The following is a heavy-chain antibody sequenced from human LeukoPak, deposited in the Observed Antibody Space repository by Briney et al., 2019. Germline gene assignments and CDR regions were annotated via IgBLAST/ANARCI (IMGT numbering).Heavy chain of an antibody. Sequence: SQTLSLTCTVSGGSISSGSYYWSWIRQPAGKGLEWIGRIYTGGSTNYNPALKSRATISLDTSKPQFSLKLSSVTAADTAVYYCAREVAAGDGGYWGQGTLVTVSS. D-gene: IGHD5-12*01. CDR3: AREVAAGDGGY. V-gene: IGHV4-61*02. CDR1: GGSISSGSYY. CDR2: IYTGGST. J-gene: IGHJ4*02.